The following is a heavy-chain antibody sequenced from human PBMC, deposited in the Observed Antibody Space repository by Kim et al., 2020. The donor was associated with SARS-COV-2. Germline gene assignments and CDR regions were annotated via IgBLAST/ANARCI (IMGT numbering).Heavy chain of an antibody. J-gene: IGHJ1*01. CDR1: GGSISSYY. V-gene: IGHV4-59*01. Sequence: SETLSLTCTVSGGSISSYYWSWIRQPPGKGLEWIGYIYYSGSTNYNPSLKSRVTISVDTSKNQFSLKLSSVTAADTAVYYCARGGYYDSSGYLGEYFQHWGQGTLVTVSS. CDR3: ARGGYYDSSGYLGEYFQH. D-gene: IGHD3-22*01. CDR2: IYYSGST.